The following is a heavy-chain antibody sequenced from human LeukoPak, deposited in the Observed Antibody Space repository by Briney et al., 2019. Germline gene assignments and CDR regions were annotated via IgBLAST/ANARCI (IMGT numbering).Heavy chain of an antibody. CDR3: ARDPRPIVVVPAGARYYMDV. V-gene: IGHV3-11*04. D-gene: IGHD2-2*01. CDR1: GFTFSDYY. CDR2: ISSSGSSI. J-gene: IGHJ6*03. Sequence: GGSLRLSCAASGFTFSDYYMSWFRQAPGKRLEWVSYISSSGSSIYYADSVKGRFTISRDNAKNSLYLQMNSLRTEDTAVYYYARDPRPIVVVPAGARYYMDVWGKGTTVTVSS.